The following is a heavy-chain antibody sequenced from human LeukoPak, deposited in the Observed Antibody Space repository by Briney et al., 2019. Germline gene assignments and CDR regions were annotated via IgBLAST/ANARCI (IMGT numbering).Heavy chain of an antibody. D-gene: IGHD6-19*01. CDR2: ISFDGSNK. J-gene: IGHJ4*02. CDR3: AGVSESGWYYFDY. Sequence: GGSLRLSCTASGFTFSNYAMTWVRQAPGKGLQWVAVISFDGSNKFYADSVKGRFSISRDNSKDTLHLQMSSLRDEDTAVYFCAGVSESGWYYFDYWGQGTLVTVSS. CDR1: GFTFSNYA. V-gene: IGHV3-30*03.